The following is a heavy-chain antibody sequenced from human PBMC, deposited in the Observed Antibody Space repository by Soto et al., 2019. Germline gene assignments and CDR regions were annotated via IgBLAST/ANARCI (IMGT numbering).Heavy chain of an antibody. CDR1: GYTFTSYA. J-gene: IGHJ2*01. Sequence: ASVKVSCQAFGYTFTSYAMHWVRQAPGQRLEWMGWINAGNGNTKYSQKFQGRVTITRDTSASTAYMELSSLRSEDTAVYYCARGGSLYWYFDLWGRGTLVTVSS. CDR3: ARGGSLYWYFDL. CDR2: INAGNGNT. V-gene: IGHV1-3*01. D-gene: IGHD1-26*01.